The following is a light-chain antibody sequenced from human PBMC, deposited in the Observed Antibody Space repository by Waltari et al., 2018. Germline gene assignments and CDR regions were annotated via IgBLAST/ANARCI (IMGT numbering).Light chain of an antibody. J-gene: IGLJ2*01. CDR1: STDIGGYKY. CDR2: DVS. V-gene: IGLV2-14*01. CDR3: ASYSGRNTVGV. Sequence: QSVLTQPASVSGSPGQSITISCTGSSTDIGGYKYVPWYQPTSGQAPKLFISDVSIRPSGIPYRFSGSQSGNPASLTISRLQAEDEADYYCASYSGRNTVGVFGGGTRLAVL.